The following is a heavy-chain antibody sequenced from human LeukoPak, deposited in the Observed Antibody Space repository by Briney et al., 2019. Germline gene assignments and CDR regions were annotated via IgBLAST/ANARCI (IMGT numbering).Heavy chain of an antibody. CDR3: ARTMVITNPYYFDY. CDR2: IYYSGST. D-gene: IGHD3-22*01. J-gene: IGHJ4*02. CDR1: GGSISSSSYY. Sequence: SETLSLTCTVSGGSISSSSYYWGWIRQPPGKGLEWVGSIYYSGSTYYNPSLKSRVTISVDTSKNQFSLKLSSVTAADTAVYYCARTMVITNPYYFDYWGQGTLVTVSS. V-gene: IGHV4-39*07.